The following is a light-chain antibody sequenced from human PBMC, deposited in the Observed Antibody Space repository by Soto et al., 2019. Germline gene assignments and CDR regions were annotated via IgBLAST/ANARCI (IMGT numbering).Light chain of an antibody. CDR1: SSNTGSTYD. CDR2: GNT. Sequence: QSVLTQPPSLSGPPGQRVTTPGTGGSSNTGSTYDVKWYQQLPGTAPKLLIHGNTDRPSGVPDRFSGSKSGTSASLAITGLQADDEADYYCQSYDDSLSVHYVFGTGTKVTVL. J-gene: IGLJ1*01. V-gene: IGLV1-40*01. CDR3: QSYDDSLSVHYV.